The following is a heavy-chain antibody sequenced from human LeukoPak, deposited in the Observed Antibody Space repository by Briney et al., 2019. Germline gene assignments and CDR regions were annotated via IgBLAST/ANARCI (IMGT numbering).Heavy chain of an antibody. J-gene: IGHJ4*02. V-gene: IGHV3-23*01. CDR2: ILASGSPT. Sequence: GGSLRLSCAASGFNFNSYTMNWARQAPGKGLQWVANILASGSPTYYADSVKGRFIISRDNSKNTVYLQMNSLRVEDTAIYYCAKDLRPDGVDNFDHWGQGILVTVSS. CDR3: AKDLRPDGVDNFDH. CDR1: GFNFNSYT. D-gene: IGHD2-8*01.